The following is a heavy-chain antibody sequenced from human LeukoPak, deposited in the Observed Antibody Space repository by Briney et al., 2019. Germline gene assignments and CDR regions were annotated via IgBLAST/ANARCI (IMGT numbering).Heavy chain of an antibody. J-gene: IGHJ6*02. V-gene: IGHV1-2*02. CDR2: INPNSGGT. CDR3: ARERYYDSSGYSDYYYGMDV. Sequence: ASVKVCCKASAYTFTGYSMHWVRQAPGQGLEWMGWINPNSGGTNYAQKFQGRVTMTRDTSISTAYMELSRLRSDDTAVYYCARERYYDSSGYSDYYYGMDVWGQGTTVTVSS. D-gene: IGHD3-22*01. CDR1: AYTFTGYS.